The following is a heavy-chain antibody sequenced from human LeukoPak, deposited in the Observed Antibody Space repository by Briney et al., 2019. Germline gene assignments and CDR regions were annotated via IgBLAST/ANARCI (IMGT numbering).Heavy chain of an antibody. Sequence: GGSLRLSCAASGFIFSSYGMSWVRQAPGKGLEWVSAISGSGSRTYYADYVKGRFTISRDNSKNTLYLQMNSLRAEDTAVYYCAKNGDYEGYKWFDPWGQGTLVAVSS. CDR3: AKNGDYEGYKWFDP. V-gene: IGHV3-23*01. J-gene: IGHJ5*02. D-gene: IGHD4-17*01. CDR1: GFIFSSYG. CDR2: ISGSGSRT.